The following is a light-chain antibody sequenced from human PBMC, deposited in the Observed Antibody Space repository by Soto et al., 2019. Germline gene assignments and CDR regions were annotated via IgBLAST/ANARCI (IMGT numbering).Light chain of an antibody. CDR2: DVN. J-gene: IGLJ2*01. CDR1: SSDVGGYNY. Sequence: QSALTQPPSASGSPGQSVTISCTGTSSDVGGYNYVSWYQQHPGKAPKLMIYDVNKRPSGVPDRFSGSKSGNTASLTVSGLQAEDEADYYRTSYAGSNNVVFGGGTKVTVL. V-gene: IGLV2-8*01. CDR3: TSYAGSNNVV.